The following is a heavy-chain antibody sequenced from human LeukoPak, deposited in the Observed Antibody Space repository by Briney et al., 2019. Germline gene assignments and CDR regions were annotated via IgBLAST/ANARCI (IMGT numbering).Heavy chain of an antibody. CDR3: ARDFWLGYFHAIDI. V-gene: IGHV4-59*01. CDR1: GGSISSYF. Sequence: PSETLSLTCTVSGGSISSYFWSWIRQPPGKGLEGIGHIFYSGSTNYNPSLKSRVTISLDTSKTQFSLKLPSVTAADTAVYYCARDFWLGYFHAIDIWGQGTKVTVSS. J-gene: IGHJ3*02. D-gene: IGHD2/OR15-2a*01. CDR2: IFYSGST.